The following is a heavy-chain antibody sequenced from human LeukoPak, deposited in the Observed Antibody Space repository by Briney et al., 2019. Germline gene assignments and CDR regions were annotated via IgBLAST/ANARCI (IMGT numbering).Heavy chain of an antibody. CDR1: GFTFSSYW. V-gene: IGHV3-74*01. Sequence: GGSLRLSCAASGFTFSSYWMHWVRQAPGKGLVWVSRINSDGSSTSYADSVKGRFTISRDNAKNTLYLQMNSLRAEDTAVYYCATSHSSGWLSYWGQGTLVTVSS. D-gene: IGHD6-25*01. CDR2: INSDGSST. J-gene: IGHJ4*02. CDR3: ATSHSSGWLSY.